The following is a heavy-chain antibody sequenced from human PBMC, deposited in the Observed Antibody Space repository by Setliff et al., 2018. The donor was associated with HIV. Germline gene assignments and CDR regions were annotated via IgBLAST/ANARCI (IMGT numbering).Heavy chain of an antibody. J-gene: IGHJ6*03. CDR3: ARGSSGYYYHYFYYMDA. V-gene: IGHV1-18*01. CDR2: ISGYNGNT. D-gene: IGHD3-22*01. CDR1: GYTFTSYG. Sequence: ASVKVSCKASGYTFTSYGISWVRQAPGQGLEWMGWISGYNGNTKYVQKLQGRVTMTTDTSTSTAYMELRSLRSDDTAVYYCARGSSGYYYHYFYYMDAWGKGTTVTVSS.